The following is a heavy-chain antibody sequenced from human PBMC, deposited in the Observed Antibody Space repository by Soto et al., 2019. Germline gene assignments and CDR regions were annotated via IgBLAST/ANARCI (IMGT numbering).Heavy chain of an antibody. CDR3: ARGVEDYDFWSGYEKGAYYYYMDV. CDR1: GFTVSSNY. V-gene: IGHV3-66*01. J-gene: IGHJ6*03. D-gene: IGHD3-3*01. Sequence: GGSLRLSCAASGFTVSSNYMSWVRQAPGKGLEWVSVIYSGGSTYYADSVKGRFTISRDNSKNTLYLQMNSLRAENTAVYYCARGVEDYDFWSGYEKGAYYYYMDVWGKGTTVTVSS. CDR2: IYSGGST.